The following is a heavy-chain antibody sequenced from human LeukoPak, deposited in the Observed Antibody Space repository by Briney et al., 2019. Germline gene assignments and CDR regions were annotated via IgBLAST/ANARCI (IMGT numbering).Heavy chain of an antibody. CDR2: IYPGDSDT. CDR1: GFSFTSYW. D-gene: IGHD2-2*01. CDR3: ARQPLCSSTSCYFDY. Sequence: GESLKISCKGSGFSFTSYWIGWVRQMPGKGLEWLGIIYPGDSDTRYSPSFQGQVTISADKSISTAYLQWSSLKASDTAMYYCARQPLCSSTSCYFDYWGQGTLVTVSS. J-gene: IGHJ4*02. V-gene: IGHV5-51*01.